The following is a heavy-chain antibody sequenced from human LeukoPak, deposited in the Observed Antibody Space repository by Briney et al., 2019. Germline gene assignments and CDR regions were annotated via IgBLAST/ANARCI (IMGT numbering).Heavy chain of an antibody. CDR2: ISGSGGST. Sequence: PGGSLRLSCAASGFTFSSYGMSWVRQAQGKGLEWVSAISGSGGSTYYADSVKGRFTISRDNSKNTLYLQMNRLRAEDTAVYYCAKQLYYYDSSAYSPHYHFDYWGQGTLVTVSS. CDR3: AKQLYYYDSSAYSPHYHFDY. J-gene: IGHJ4*02. D-gene: IGHD3-22*01. V-gene: IGHV3-23*01. CDR1: GFTFSSYG.